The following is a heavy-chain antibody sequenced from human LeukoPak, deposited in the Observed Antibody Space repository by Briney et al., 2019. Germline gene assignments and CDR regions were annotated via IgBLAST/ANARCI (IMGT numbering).Heavy chain of an antibody. D-gene: IGHD2-2*01. Sequence: GGSLRLSCAASGFTFSSYGMHWVRQAPGKGLEWVAVISYDGSNKYYADSVKGRFTISRDNSKNTLYLQMNSLRAEDTAVYYCAKDFSAAPSYYFDYWGQGTLVTVSS. CDR2: ISYDGSNK. CDR3: AKDFSAAPSYYFDY. V-gene: IGHV3-30*18. J-gene: IGHJ4*02. CDR1: GFTFSSYG.